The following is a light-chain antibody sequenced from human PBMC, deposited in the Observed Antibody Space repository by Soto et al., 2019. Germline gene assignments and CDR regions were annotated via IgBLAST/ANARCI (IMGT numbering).Light chain of an antibody. CDR2: GVS. V-gene: IGKV3-20*01. Sequence: EMILTQSPGTLSLSPGERATLSCRASQTGESRYVAWYQQRPGQAPRLLIYGVSIRATGIPDRFSGSGSGTDFTLTISGLEAEDSAIYFCQHFGFPQWTFGQGTKVEIK. CDR3: QHFGFPQWT. J-gene: IGKJ1*01. CDR1: QTGESRY.